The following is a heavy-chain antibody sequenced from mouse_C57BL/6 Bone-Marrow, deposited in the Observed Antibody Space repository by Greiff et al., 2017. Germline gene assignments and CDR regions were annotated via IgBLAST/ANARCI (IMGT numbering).Heavy chain of an antibody. V-gene: IGHV3-6*01. CDR3: ARRGGPTGPSWFAY. J-gene: IGHJ3*01. Sequence: EVQLQESGPGLVKPSQSLSLTCSVTGYSITSGYYWNWIRQFPGNKLEWMGYISYDGSNNYNPSLKNRISITRDTSKNQFFLKLNSVTTEDTATYYCARRGGPTGPSWFAYWGQGTLVTVSA. D-gene: IGHD4-1*01. CDR2: ISYDGSN. CDR1: GYSITSGYY.